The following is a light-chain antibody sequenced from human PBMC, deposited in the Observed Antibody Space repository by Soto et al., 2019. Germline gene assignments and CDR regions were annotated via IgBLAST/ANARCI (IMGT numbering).Light chain of an antibody. CDR2: GNN. V-gene: IGLV1-40*01. Sequence: QSVLTQPPSVSGAPGQRVTISCTGSSSNIGAGYDVHWYQQLPGTAPKLLIYGNNNRPSGVPDRFSGSKSGTSASLAITGLQAEDEADYYCQSHDSSLNSWVFGGGTKVTVL. CDR1: SSNIGAGYD. J-gene: IGLJ2*01. CDR3: QSHDSSLNSWV.